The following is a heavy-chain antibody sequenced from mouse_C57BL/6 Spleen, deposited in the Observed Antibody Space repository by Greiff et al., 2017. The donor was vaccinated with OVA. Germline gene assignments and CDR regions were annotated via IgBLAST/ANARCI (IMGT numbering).Heavy chain of an antibody. CDR2: ISNGGGNT. D-gene: IGHD1-3*01. CDR3: ARQDNYVFDY. J-gene: IGHJ2*01. Sequence: EVQRVESGGGLVQPGGSLKLSCAASGFTFSDYYMYWVRQTPEKRLEWVAYISNGGGNTYYPDTVKGRFSISRDNAKNTLYLQMSRLKSEDTAMYYCARQDNYVFDYWGQGTTLTVSS. V-gene: IGHV5-12*01. CDR1: GFTFSDYY.